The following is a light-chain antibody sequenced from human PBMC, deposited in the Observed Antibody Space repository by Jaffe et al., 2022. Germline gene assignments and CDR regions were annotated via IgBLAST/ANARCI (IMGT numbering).Light chain of an antibody. Sequence: DIQLTQSPSFLSASVGDRVTITCRASQGISSYLAWYQQKPGKAPKLLIYAASTLQSGVPSRFSGSGSGTEFTLTISSLQPEDFATYYCQQLNSYPPDPTFGGGTKVEIK. CDR1: QGISSY. CDR3: QQLNSYPPDPT. CDR2: AAS. J-gene: IGKJ4*01. V-gene: IGKV1-9*01.